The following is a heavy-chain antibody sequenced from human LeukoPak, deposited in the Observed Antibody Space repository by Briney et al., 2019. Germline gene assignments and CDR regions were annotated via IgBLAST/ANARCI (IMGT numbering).Heavy chain of an antibody. CDR2: IYSGGST. Sequence: PGGSLRLSCAASGFTVSSNYMSWVRQAPGKGLEWVAVIYSGGSTYYAGSVKGRFTISRDNAKNSVYLHMNSLRAEDTALYYCARLSAYYYGSYFYYYMDVWGKGTTVTVSS. V-gene: IGHV3-66*04. D-gene: IGHD3-10*01. CDR3: ARLSAYYYGSYFYYYMDV. CDR1: GFTVSSNY. J-gene: IGHJ6*03.